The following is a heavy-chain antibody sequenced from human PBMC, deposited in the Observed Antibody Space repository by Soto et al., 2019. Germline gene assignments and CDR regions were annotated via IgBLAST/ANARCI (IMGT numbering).Heavy chain of an antibody. CDR2: IIPVFGSA. CDR1: GDTFSSYS. Sequence: GASVKVSCKASGDTFSSYSITWVRQAPGQGLEWMGGIIPVFGSANYAQKFQGRVTITADESTRTTYMELNGLTSQDTTVYFCAIDDGGNCRYYDMEVWGPGTTVTVSS. CDR3: AIDDGGNCRYYDMEV. J-gene: IGHJ6*02. D-gene: IGHD1-7*01. V-gene: IGHV1-69*13.